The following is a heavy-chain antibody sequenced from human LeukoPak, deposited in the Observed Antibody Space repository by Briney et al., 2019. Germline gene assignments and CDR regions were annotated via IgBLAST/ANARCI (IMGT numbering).Heavy chain of an antibody. V-gene: IGHV3-64*01. CDR2: SNGGST. CDR3: ARAPITSYSSSWYYFDY. D-gene: IGHD6-13*01. Sequence: SNGGSTYYANSVKGRFTISRDNSKNTLYLQMGSLRAEDMAVYYCARAPITSYSSSWYYFDYWGQGTLVTVSS. J-gene: IGHJ4*02.